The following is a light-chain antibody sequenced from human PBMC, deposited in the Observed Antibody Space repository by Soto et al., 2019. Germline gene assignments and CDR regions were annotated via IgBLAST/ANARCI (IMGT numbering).Light chain of an antibody. CDR2: EGT. Sequence: QSALTQPASVSGSPGQSITISCTGSSSDVASYDLVSWYQQHPGKTPKLMIYEGTKRPSGVSDRFSGSNSGNTASLTISGLQAEDEADYYCCSYVGSSSPAIFGGETKLTVL. V-gene: IGLV2-23*01. J-gene: IGLJ2*01. CDR1: SSDVASYDL. CDR3: CSYVGSSSPAI.